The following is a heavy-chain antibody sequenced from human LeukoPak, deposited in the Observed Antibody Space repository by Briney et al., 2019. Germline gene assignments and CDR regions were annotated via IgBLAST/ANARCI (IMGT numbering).Heavy chain of an antibody. CDR2: ISYDGSNK. J-gene: IGHJ4*02. D-gene: IGHD4-17*01. V-gene: IGHV3-30*18. CDR3: AKIGYGDYVNDY. CDR1: GFTFSSYS. Sequence: GGSLRLSCAASGFTFSSYSMNWVRQAPGKGLEWVAVISYDGSNKYYADSVKGRFTISRDNSKNTLYLQMNSLRAEDTAVYYCAKIGYGDYVNDYWGQGTLVTVSS.